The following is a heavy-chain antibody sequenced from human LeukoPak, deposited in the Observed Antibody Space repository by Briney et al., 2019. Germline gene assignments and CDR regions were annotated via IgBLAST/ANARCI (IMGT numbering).Heavy chain of an antibody. CDR1: GGSFSGYY. Sequence: PSETLSLTCAVYGGSFSGYYWSWIRQPPGKGLEWIGEINHSGSTNYNPSLKSRVSISVDTSKNQFSLRLSSVTAADTAVYYCARTLTPLRTGFDYWGQGTLVTVSS. J-gene: IGHJ4*02. V-gene: IGHV4-34*01. D-gene: IGHD4-11*01. CDR2: INHSGST. CDR3: ARTLTPLRTGFDY.